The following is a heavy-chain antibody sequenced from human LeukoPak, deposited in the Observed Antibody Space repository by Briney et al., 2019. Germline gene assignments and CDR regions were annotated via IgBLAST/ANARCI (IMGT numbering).Heavy chain of an antibody. V-gene: IGHV3-30*04. D-gene: IGHD6-13*01. CDR3: AREGIAAAGKRVEGFDY. CDR2: ISYDGSNK. CDR1: GFTFSSYA. J-gene: IGHJ4*02. Sequence: GGSLRLSRAASGFTFSSYAMHWVRQAPGKGLEWVAVISYDGSNKYYADSVKGRFTIPRDNSKNTLYLQMNSLRAEDTAVYYCAREGIAAAGKRVEGFDYWGQGTLVTVSS.